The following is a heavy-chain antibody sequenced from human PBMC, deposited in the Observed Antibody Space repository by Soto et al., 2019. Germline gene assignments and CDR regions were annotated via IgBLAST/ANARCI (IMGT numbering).Heavy chain of an antibody. Sequence: GGSLRLSCAASGFTFSDYAMHWVRQAPGKGLEWVAFIWHDGSNQYYADSVKGRFTISRDNSKNTLYLQMNSLRAEDTAVYYCATVSRFAMDVWGQGTTVTVS. V-gene: IGHV3-30*02. D-gene: IGHD3-10*01. CDR2: IWHDGSNQ. CDR3: ATVSRFAMDV. J-gene: IGHJ6*02. CDR1: GFTFSDYA.